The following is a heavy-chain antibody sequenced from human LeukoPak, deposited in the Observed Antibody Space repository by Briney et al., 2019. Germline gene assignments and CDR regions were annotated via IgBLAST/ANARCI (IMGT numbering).Heavy chain of an antibody. Sequence: ASVKVSCEASGYTFTSYDINWVRQATGQGLEWMGWMNPNSGNTGYAQKFQGRVTMTRNTSISTAYMELSSLRSEDTAVYYCARGNKRGYCSSTSCYHMDVWGKGTTVTVSS. V-gene: IGHV1-8*01. D-gene: IGHD2-2*01. CDR1: GYTFTSYD. CDR3: ARGNKRGYCSSTSCYHMDV. J-gene: IGHJ6*03. CDR2: MNPNSGNT.